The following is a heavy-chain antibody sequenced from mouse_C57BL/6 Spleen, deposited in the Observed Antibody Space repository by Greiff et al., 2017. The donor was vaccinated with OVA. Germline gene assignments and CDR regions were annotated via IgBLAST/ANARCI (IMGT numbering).Heavy chain of an antibody. V-gene: IGHV1-82*01. Sequence: VKVVESGPELVKPGASVKISCKASGYAFSSSWMNWVKQRPGKGLEWIGRIYPGDGDTNYNGKFKGKATLTADKSSSTAYMQLSSLTSEDSAVYFCARTGHFDYWGQGTTLTVSS. J-gene: IGHJ2*01. CDR3: ARTGHFDY. CDR2: IYPGDGDT. CDR1: GYAFSSSW. D-gene: IGHD4-1*01.